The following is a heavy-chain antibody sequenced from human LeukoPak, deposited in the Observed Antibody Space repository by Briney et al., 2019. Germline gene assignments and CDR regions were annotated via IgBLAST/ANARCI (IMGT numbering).Heavy chain of an antibody. J-gene: IGHJ5*02. Sequence: PSGTLCPTCTVSGGSISSDDWSWIRQRPGQGLEWSGYVDSSGSTAYNTSLQSRVTISVETSRNRFSLQLGSVTAADTAVYYCARDPRYGHWSQYNSFDPWGQGTLVTVSS. CDR3: ARDPRYGHWSQYNSFDP. D-gene: IGHD4-17*01. CDR1: GGSISSDD. V-gene: IGHV4-59*01. CDR2: VDSSGST.